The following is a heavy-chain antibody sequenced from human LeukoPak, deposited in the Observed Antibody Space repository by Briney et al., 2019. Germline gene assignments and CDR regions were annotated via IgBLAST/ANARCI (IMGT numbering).Heavy chain of an antibody. V-gene: IGHV3-21*06. CDR2: ISSQGSYI. D-gene: IGHD3-10*01. CDR1: GFIFTSYT. Sequence: GGSLRLSCAASGFIFTSYTMNWVRQAPGKGLEWVSSISSQGSYIYCEDSLKGRFTVSRDNAQNLLYLQMDSLTAQDTAVYYCARGGSGSFHVWGKGTTVIVSS. J-gene: IGHJ6*04. CDR3: ARGGSGSFHV.